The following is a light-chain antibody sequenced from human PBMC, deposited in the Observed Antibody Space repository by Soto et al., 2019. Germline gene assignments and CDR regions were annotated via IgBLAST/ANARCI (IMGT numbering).Light chain of an antibody. CDR1: SSNIGSNT. CDR2: GNS. Sequence: QSALTQPPSASGTPGQRVTISCSGSSSNIGSNTVNWYQQLPGTAPKLLMYGNSQRPSGVPDRFSGSKSGTSASLAISGLQSEDEAAYYCAAWDDSLSGFYVFGTGTKVTVL. J-gene: IGLJ1*01. V-gene: IGLV1-44*01. CDR3: AAWDDSLSGFYV.